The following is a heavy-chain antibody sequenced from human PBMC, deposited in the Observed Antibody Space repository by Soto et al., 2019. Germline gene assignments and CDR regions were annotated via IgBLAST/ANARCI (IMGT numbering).Heavy chain of an antibody. V-gene: IGHV4-39*01. Sequence: PSETLSLTCTVSGGSISSSKYYWGWVRQPPGQGLEWIGAVYYSGAAFYIPTLMGRVTISVDTSKNQFSLTLRSVTATDTAVYYCARQTGGFGYYFDYWGQGALVTVSS. J-gene: IGHJ4*02. CDR1: GGSISSSKYY. D-gene: IGHD3-16*01. CDR2: VYYSGAA. CDR3: ARQTGGFGYYFDY.